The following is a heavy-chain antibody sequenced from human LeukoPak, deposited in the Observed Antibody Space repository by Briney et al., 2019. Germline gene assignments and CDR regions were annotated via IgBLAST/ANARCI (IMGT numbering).Heavy chain of an antibody. CDR1: GFTFSHYG. CDR2: IWYDGSKS. Sequence: PGRSLRLSCAASGFTFSHYGMHWVRHAPGKGLEWVALIWYDGSKSDYSESVKGRFTISRDNSKNTLSLQMNSLRGDDTAVYYCARDGINSSFWHFFESWGQGTLVTVSS. V-gene: IGHV3-33*01. D-gene: IGHD2/OR15-2a*01. J-gene: IGHJ4*02. CDR3: ARDGINSSFWHFFES.